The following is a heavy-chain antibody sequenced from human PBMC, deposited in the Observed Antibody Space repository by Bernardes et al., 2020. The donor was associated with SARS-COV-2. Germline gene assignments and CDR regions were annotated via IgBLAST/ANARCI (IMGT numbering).Heavy chain of an antibody. J-gene: IGHJ4*02. CDR1: GYTLTPSW. D-gene: IGHD5-18*01. V-gene: IGHV5-51*01. Sequence: GACLKSSSKASGYTLTPSWIGWVRPTPGKGLEWMGIIYPGDSDTRYSPSVQGQVTISADKSINTAYLQWASLEASDTAIYYCAKLDTGSFKVIDYWGQGTPVTVSS. CDR3: AKLDTGSFKVIDY. CDR2: IYPGDSDT.